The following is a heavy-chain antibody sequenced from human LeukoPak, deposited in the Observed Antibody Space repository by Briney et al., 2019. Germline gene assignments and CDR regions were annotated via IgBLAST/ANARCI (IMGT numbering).Heavy chain of an antibody. V-gene: IGHV4-59*01. CDR3: ARAQKGDAFDI. J-gene: IGHJ3*02. Sequence: PSETLSLTCTVSGGSISSYYWSWFRQPPGKGLEWIGHIYYSGSTNNNPSLKSRVTISVDMSKKQFSLKLRSVTAADTAVYYCARAQKGDAFDIWGQGTMVTVSS. CDR2: IYYSGST. CDR1: GGSISSYY.